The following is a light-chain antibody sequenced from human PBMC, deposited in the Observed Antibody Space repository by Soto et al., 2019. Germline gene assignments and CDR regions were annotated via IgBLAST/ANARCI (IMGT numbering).Light chain of an antibody. CDR2: GNS. J-gene: IGLJ1*01. V-gene: IGLV1-40*01. CDR1: SSNIRAGYD. Sequence: QSVLTQPPSVSGATGQRVTISCTGSSSNIRAGYDVHWYQQLPGTAPKLLIYGNSNRPSGVPDRFSGSKSGTSASLAITGLQAEDEADYYCQSYDSSLSGYVFGTGTKVTVL. CDR3: QSYDSSLSGYV.